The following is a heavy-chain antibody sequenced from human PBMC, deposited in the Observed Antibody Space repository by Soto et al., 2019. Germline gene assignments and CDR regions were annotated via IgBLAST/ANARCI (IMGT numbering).Heavy chain of an antibody. CDR1: GGTFSSYA. J-gene: IGHJ1*01. Sequence: QVQLVQSGVEVKKPGSSVKVSCQASGGTFSSYAISWLLQSPGQGLEWMGGIIPIYGTANYAPKFQGRFTITADESTSTAYMEMRSLRSEDTAMYYVARGPLAYFGGYCYSAAYFQHWGQGTLVTVSS. V-gene: IGHV1-69*12. CDR3: ARGPLAYFGGYCYSAAYFQH. D-gene: IGHD2-21*02. CDR2: IIPIYGTA.